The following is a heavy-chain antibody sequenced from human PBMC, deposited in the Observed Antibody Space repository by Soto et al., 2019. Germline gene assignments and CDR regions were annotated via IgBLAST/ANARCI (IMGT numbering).Heavy chain of an antibody. D-gene: IGHD1-20*01. V-gene: IGHV4-30-2*01. CDR1: GGSISSGGYS. Sequence: SETLSLTCAVSGGSISSGGYSWSWIRRPPGKGLEWIGYIYHSGSTYYNPSLKSRVTISVDRSKNQFSLKLSSVTAADTAVYYCARGGVTGTYYYYYGMDVWGQGTTVTVSS. CDR3: ARGGVTGTYYYYYGMDV. CDR2: IYHSGST. J-gene: IGHJ6*02.